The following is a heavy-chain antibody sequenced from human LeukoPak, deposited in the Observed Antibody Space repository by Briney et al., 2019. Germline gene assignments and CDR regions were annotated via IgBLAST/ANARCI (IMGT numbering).Heavy chain of an antibody. D-gene: IGHD3-22*01. CDR2: IGTVGAI. CDR3: SRADFYDSSGYYYGVDY. V-gene: IGHV3-13*04. CDR1: GFTFSSYD. Sequence: GGSLRLSCAVSGFTFSSYDMHWVRQATGKGLEWVSAIGTVGAIYYSDSVKGRFTISRENAKNSLYLQMNSLRAGDTAVYYCSRADFYDSSGYYYGVDYWGQGTLVTVSS. J-gene: IGHJ4*02.